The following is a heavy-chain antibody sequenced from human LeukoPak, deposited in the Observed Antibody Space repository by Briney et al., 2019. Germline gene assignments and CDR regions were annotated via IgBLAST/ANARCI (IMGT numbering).Heavy chain of an antibody. J-gene: IGHJ4*02. CDR2: ISGSGGDT. D-gene: IGHD3-22*01. Sequence: GGSLRLSCAASGFAFSSYAMSWVRQAPGKGLEWVSAISGSGGDTWYADSVRGRFTISRNNSKNTLYMQVNSLRAEDTAVYYCAKDYYDISGSRYDFWGQGTLVTVSS. V-gene: IGHV3-23*01. CDR1: GFAFSSYA. CDR3: AKDYYDISGSRYDF.